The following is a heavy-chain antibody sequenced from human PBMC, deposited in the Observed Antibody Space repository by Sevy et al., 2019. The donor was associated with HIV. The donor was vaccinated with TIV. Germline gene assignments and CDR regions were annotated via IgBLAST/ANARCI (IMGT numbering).Heavy chain of an antibody. CDR2: IKSKTEVGTT. J-gene: IGHJ4*02. D-gene: IGHD3-10*01. CDR3: TTDSKKRGLSALLDY. Sequence: GGSRRLSVAASEFTFRNAGMSGFGQAPGKGRDGVGRIKSKTEVGTTDYAAPVKGRFTISRDDSKNTLYLQMNSLKTEDTAIYYCTTDSKKRGLSALLDYWGQGTLVTVSS. CDR1: EFTFRNAG. V-gene: IGHV3-15*01.